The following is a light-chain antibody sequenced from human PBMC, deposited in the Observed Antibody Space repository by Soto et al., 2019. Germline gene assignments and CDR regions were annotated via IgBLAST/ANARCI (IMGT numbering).Light chain of an antibody. Sequence: QSALTQPPSASGTPGQRVTLSCSGSSSNIGSNYVYWYQQLPGTAPKLLIYRNNQRPSGVPDRFSGSKSGTSASLAISGLRSEDEADYYCAAWDDSLSVVFGTGTKVTVL. V-gene: IGLV1-47*01. CDR2: RNN. CDR1: SSNIGSNY. J-gene: IGLJ1*01. CDR3: AAWDDSLSVV.